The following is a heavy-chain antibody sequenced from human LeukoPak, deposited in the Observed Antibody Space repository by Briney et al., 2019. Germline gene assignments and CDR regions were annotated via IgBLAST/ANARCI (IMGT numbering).Heavy chain of an antibody. V-gene: IGHV1-18*04. Sequence: ASVKVSCKASGYTFTSYGISWVRQAPGQGLEWMGWISAYNGKTNYAQKLQGRVTMTTDTSTSTVYMELRSLRSDDTAVYYCARDTYYYDSSGYFDYWGQGTLVTVSS. D-gene: IGHD3-22*01. CDR1: GYTFTSYG. J-gene: IGHJ4*02. CDR2: ISAYNGKT. CDR3: ARDTYYYDSSGYFDY.